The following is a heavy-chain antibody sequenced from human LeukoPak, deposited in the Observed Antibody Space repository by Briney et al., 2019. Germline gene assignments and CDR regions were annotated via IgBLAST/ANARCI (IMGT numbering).Heavy chain of an antibody. D-gene: IGHD5/OR15-5a*01. CDR1: GYTFTDYY. Sequence: GASVKVSCKASGYTFTDYYMHWVRQAPGQGLEWMGWINPNTGGTNYAQKFQDRVTMTRDTSISTAYMDQSSLTSDDTAVFYCARDVFAGSTTHHKFDPWGQGTLVTVSS. CDR3: ARDVFAGSTTHHKFDP. CDR2: INPNTGGT. J-gene: IGHJ5*02. V-gene: IGHV1-2*02.